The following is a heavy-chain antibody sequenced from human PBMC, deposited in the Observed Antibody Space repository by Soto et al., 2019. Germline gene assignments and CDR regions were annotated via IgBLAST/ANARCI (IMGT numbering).Heavy chain of an antibody. CDR3: ARESPPEDD. CDR1: GSTFTSYG. V-gene: IGHV1-18*01. Sequence: QVQLVQSGAEVKKPGASVKVSCKASGSTFTSYGISWVRQAPGQGLEGMGWISAYNGNTKNAEKPQGRVTTTTDTSTNTAYMEQRSLRTDDTTVVYCARESPPEDDWGQGTLVTDSS. J-gene: IGHJ4*02. CDR2: ISAYNGNT.